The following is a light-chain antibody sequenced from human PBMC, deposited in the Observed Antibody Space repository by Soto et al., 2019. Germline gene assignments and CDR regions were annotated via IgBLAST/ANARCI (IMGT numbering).Light chain of an antibody. J-gene: IGKJ5*01. CDR1: QTVSSNY. Sequence: EMVLTQSPDTLSLSPGERATLSCRASQTVSSNYLAWYQQKPGQAPRLLIYGASSRATGIPDRFSGSGSGTDFTLTISRLEPEDFAVYYCQQYGSSPTFGQGTRLEIK. CDR3: QQYGSSPT. CDR2: GAS. V-gene: IGKV3-20*01.